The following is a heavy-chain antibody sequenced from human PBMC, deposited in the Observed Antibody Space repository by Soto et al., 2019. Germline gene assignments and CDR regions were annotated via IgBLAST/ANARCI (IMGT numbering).Heavy chain of an antibody. J-gene: IGHJ4*02. V-gene: IGHV4-59*01. Sequence: SETLSLTCTVSGGSISSYYWSWIRQPPGKGLEWIGYIYYSGSTNYNPSLKSRVTISVDTSKNQFSLKLSSVTAADTAVYYCARTPPYYDFWSGYYPPYFDYWGQGTLVTVSS. CDR3: ARTPPYYDFWSGYYPPYFDY. D-gene: IGHD3-3*01. CDR1: GGSISSYY. CDR2: IYYSGST.